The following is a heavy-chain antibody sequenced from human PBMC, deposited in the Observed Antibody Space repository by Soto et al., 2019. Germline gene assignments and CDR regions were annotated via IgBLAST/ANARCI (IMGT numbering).Heavy chain of an antibody. D-gene: IGHD3-10*01. Sequence: SVKVSCKASGGTFSSYAISWVRQAPGQGLEWMGGIIPIFGTANYEQKFQGRVTITADESTSTAYMELSSLRSEDTAVYYCASSFYYGSGSLGGFYYYYGMDVWGQGTTVTVSS. V-gene: IGHV1-69*13. CDR2: IIPIFGTA. CDR3: ASSFYYGSGSLGGFYYYYGMDV. CDR1: GGTFSSYA. J-gene: IGHJ6*02.